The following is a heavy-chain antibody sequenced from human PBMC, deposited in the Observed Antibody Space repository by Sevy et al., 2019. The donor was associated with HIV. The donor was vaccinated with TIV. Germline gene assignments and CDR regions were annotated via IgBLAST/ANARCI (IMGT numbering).Heavy chain of an antibody. V-gene: IGHV3-23*01. CDR1: GFTFISYA. Sequence: GGSLRLSCKRSGFTFISYAMSWVRQAPGKGLEWVSTIYGRSGGTYYADSVKGRFTISRANSKNTLYLQMNSLRTADTAVYYCAGGRYDSSGSFDAFDIWCQGTMVTVSS. CDR3: AGGRYDSSGSFDAFDI. D-gene: IGHD3-22*01. CDR2: IYGRSGGT. J-gene: IGHJ3*02.